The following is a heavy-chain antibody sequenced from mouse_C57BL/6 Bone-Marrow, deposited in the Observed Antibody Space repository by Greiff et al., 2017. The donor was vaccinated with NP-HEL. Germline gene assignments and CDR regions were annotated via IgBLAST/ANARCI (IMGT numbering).Heavy chain of an antibody. V-gene: IGHV1-5*01. CDR2: IYPGNSDT. CDR1: GYTFTSYW. Sequence: EVQLQQSGTVLARPGASVKMSCKTSGYTFTSYWMHWVKQRPGQGLEWIGAIYPGNSDTSYNQKFKGKAKLTAVTSASTAYRELSSLTNEDSAVYYCTKGTTVVARNYFDYWGQGTTLTVSS. CDR3: TKGTTVVARNYFDY. J-gene: IGHJ2*01. D-gene: IGHD1-1*01.